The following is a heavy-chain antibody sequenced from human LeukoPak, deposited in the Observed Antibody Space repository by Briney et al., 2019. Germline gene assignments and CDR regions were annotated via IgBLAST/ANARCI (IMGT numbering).Heavy chain of an antibody. CDR3: AGYHYGSGSYSW. Sequence: GGSLRLSCAASRFTFSNYWMSWVRQAPGKGLEWVANINQDGSEKFSVDSVKGRFTISRDNAKNSLYLQMNSLRAEDTAVYYCAGYHYGSGSYSWGGQGTLVTVSS. CDR1: RFTFSNYW. V-gene: IGHV3-7*04. CDR2: INQDGSEK. J-gene: IGHJ4*02. D-gene: IGHD3-10*01.